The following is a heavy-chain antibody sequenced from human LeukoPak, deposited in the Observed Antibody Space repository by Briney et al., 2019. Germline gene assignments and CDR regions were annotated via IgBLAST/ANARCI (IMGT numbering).Heavy chain of an antibody. V-gene: IGHV4-38-2*02. D-gene: IGHD3-16*01. J-gene: IGHJ4*02. CDR1: GYSISSGYY. CDR2: IYHSGST. Sequence: SETLSLTCAVSGYSISSGYYWGWIRQPPGKGLEWIGSIYHSGSTYCNPSLKSRVTISVDTSKNQFSLKLSSVTAADTAVYYCAREDGGTPFDYWGQGTLVTVSS. CDR3: AREDGGTPFDY.